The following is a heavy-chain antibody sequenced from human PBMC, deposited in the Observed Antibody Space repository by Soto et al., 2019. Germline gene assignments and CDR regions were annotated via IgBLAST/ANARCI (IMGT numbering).Heavy chain of an antibody. D-gene: IGHD3-3*01. Sequence: QVQLVQSGAEMKQIGASVKVSCKAVGYSISSHYLHWVRQAPGHGFQWMGMINPSGGSTFYAQHFQGRRSMARDTYTRTVYMELRSLISEDTGVYYCARDAVNLEEVAPFDSWCQETRVTV. CDR3: ARDAVNLEEVAPFDS. CDR1: GYSISSHY. J-gene: IGHJ5*01. CDR2: INPSGGST. V-gene: IGHV1-46*01.